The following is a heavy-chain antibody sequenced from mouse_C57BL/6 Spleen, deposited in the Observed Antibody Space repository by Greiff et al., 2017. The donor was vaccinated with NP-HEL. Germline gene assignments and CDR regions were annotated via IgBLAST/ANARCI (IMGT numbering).Heavy chain of an antibody. CDR2: INPYNGDT. CDR3: ARDYYGSMYYFDY. Sequence: EVQLQESGPELVKPGDSVKISCKASGYSFTGYFMNWVMQSHGKSLEWIGRINPYNGDTFYNQKFKGKATLTVDKSSSTAHMELRSLTSDDSAVYYCARDYYGSMYYFDYWGQGTTLTVSS. CDR1: GYSFTGYF. J-gene: IGHJ2*01. V-gene: IGHV1-20*01. D-gene: IGHD1-1*01.